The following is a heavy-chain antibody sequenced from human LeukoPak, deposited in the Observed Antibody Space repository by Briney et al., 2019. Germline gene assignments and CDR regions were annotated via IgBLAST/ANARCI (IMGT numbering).Heavy chain of an antibody. Sequence: ASETLSLTCTVSGYSISSGYYWGWIRQPPGKGLEWIGSIYHSGSTYYNPSLKSRVTISVDTSKNQFSLKLSSVTAADTAVYYCARGIVVVTAIDQYYFDYWGQGTLVTVSS. J-gene: IGHJ4*02. D-gene: IGHD2-21*02. CDR3: ARGIVVVTAIDQYYFDY. CDR1: GYSISSGYY. V-gene: IGHV4-38-2*02. CDR2: IYHSGST.